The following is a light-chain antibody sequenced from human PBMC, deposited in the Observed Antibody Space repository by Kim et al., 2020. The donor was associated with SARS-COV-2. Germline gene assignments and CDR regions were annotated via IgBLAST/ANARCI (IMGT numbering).Light chain of an antibody. CDR1: SVRMYH. CDR3: SCRDTNSKSLV. Sequence: SSELTQDPAVSVALGQTVSITCQGDSVRMYHVSWYQQKPGQAPLLVIYANNRRPSGIPDRLSCLSSGNTASLTITGAQAEDEADYYFSCRDTNSKSLVFG. CDR2: ANN. J-gene: IGLJ2*01. V-gene: IGLV3-19*01.